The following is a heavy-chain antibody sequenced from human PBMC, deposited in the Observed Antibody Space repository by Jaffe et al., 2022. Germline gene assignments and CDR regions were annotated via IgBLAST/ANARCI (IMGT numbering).Heavy chain of an antibody. CDR2: IIPIFGTA. J-gene: IGHJ6*03. CDR1: GGTFSSYA. CDR3: ARDTDERITMVRGVTRTYYYYMDV. D-gene: IGHD3-10*01. Sequence: QVQLVQSGAEVKKPGSSVKVSCKASGGTFSSYAISWVRQAPGQGLEWMGGIIPIFGTANYAQKFQGRVTITTDESTSTAYMELSSLRSEDTAVYYCARDTDERITMVRGVTRTYYYYMDVWGKGTTVTVSS. V-gene: IGHV1-69*05.